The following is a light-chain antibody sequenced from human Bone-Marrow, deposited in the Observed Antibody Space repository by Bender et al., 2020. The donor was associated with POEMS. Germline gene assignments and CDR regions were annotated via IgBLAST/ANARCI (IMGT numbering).Light chain of an antibody. V-gene: IGLV1-44*01. J-gene: IGLJ3*02. Sequence: QSVLTQPPSASGTPGQRVTISCSGSSSKFGSYPVNWYQQLPGAAPKLVIFNNSQRPSGVPDRFSGFNSGTSASLAISGLLSDDEADFYCATWDDSLNGWVFGGGTKLTAL. CDR1: SSKFGSYP. CDR2: NNS. CDR3: ATWDDSLNGWV.